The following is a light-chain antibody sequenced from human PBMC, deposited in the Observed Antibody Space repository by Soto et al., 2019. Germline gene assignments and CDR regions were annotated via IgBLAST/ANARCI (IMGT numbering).Light chain of an antibody. V-gene: IGKV3-15*01. J-gene: IGKJ1*01. CDR1: QSVSSN. CDR3: QQYRT. CDR2: GAS. Sequence: EIVMTQSPATLYVSPGERATLSCRASQSVSSNLACYQQKPGQAPRLLIYGASTRATGIPARFSGSGSGTEFTLTISSLQSEDFAVYYCQQYRTFGQGTKVEIK.